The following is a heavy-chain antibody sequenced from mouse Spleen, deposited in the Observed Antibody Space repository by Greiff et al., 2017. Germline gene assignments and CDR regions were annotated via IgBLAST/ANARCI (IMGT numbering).Heavy chain of an antibody. CDR2: IWSGGST. D-gene: IGHD2-14*01. CDR1: GFSLTSYG. CDR3: ARPYYRYDGRYWYFDV. V-gene: IGHV2-4-1*01. J-gene: IGHJ1*01. Sequence: VQLQQSGPGLVQPSQSLSITCTVSGFSLTSYGVHWVRQSPGKGLEWLGVIWSGGSTDYNAAFISRLSISKDNSKSQVFFKMNSLQADDTAIYYCARPYYRYDGRYWYFDVWGAGTTVTVSS.